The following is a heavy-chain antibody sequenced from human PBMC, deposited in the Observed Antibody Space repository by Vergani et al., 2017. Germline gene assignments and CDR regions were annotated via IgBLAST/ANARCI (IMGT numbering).Heavy chain of an antibody. Sequence: QVQLQESGPRLVRPSQTLSLTCTVSGGSINTGAYYWSWIRQPAGKGLEWIGRVYTSGLTTYNPSLKSRVTILVDRSKSQLSLKLTSVTAGDTAVYFCARELSYYYGSGSDDYNPYYYEGMDVCGPGTTVTVSS. CDR3: ARELSYYYGSGSDDYNPYYYEGMDV. V-gene: IGHV4-61*02. D-gene: IGHD3-10*01. CDR1: GGSINTGAYY. J-gene: IGHJ6*02. CDR2: VYTSGLT.